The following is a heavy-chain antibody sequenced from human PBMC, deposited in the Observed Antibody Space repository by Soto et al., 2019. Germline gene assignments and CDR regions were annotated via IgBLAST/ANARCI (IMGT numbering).Heavy chain of an antibody. V-gene: IGHV4-31*03. D-gene: IGHD3-22*01. CDR3: ARGQGPYYYDSSGSELSFDY. Sequence: QVQLQESGPGLVKPSQTLSLTCTVSGGSISSGGYYWSWIRQHPGKGLEWIGYIYYSGSTYYNPSHKSRVTISVDTSKNQFSLKLSSVTAADTAVYYCARGQGPYYYDSSGSELSFDYWGQGTLVTVSS. CDR1: GGSISSGGYY. J-gene: IGHJ4*02. CDR2: IYYSGST.